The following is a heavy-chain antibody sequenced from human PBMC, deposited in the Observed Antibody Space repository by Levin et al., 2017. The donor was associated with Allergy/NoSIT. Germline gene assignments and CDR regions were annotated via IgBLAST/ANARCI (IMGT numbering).Heavy chain of an antibody. D-gene: IGHD5-18*01. CDR1: GASISSGDYY. V-gene: IGHV4-30-4*01. CDR3: ARGKTAMGPRAFEI. CDR2: IYYSENT. Sequence: SQTLSLTCTVSGASISSGDYYWSWIRQPPGKGLEWIGYIYYSENTYYSPSLKSRVTISVDTSKNHFSLKLSSVTAADAAVYYCARGKTAMGPRAFEIWGQGTMVTVSS. J-gene: IGHJ3*02.